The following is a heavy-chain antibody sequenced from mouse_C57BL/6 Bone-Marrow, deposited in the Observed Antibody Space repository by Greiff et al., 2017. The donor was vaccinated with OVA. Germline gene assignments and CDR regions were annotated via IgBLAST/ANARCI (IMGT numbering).Heavy chain of an antibody. Sequence: VKLMESGAELVRPGTSVKVSCKASGYAFTNYLIEWVKQRPGQGLEWIGVINPGSGGTNYNEKFKGKATLTADKSSSTAYMQLSSLTSEDSAVYFCARSGGYGAMDYWGQGTSVTVSS. CDR1: GYAFTNYL. D-gene: IGHD2-2*01. J-gene: IGHJ4*01. CDR2: INPGSGGT. V-gene: IGHV1-54*01. CDR3: ARSGGYGAMDY.